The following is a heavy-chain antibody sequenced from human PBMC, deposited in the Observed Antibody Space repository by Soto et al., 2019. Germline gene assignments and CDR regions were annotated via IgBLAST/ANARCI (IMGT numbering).Heavy chain of an antibody. Sequence: GGSLRLSCAASGFTFNNYGMHWVRQAPGKGLEWVSGISWNSGNIEYADSVKGRFTISRDNAKNSLYLQMNSLRPEDTALYFCAKDWNLASGRPIFYFENWGQGTLVTVSS. D-gene: IGHD1-7*01. CDR2: ISWNSGNI. V-gene: IGHV3-9*01. CDR3: AKDWNLASGRPIFYFEN. CDR1: GFTFNNYG. J-gene: IGHJ4*02.